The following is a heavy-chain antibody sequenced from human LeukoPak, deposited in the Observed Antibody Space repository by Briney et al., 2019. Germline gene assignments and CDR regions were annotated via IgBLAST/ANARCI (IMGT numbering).Heavy chain of an antibody. D-gene: IGHD2-8*01. Sequence: GGSLRLSCAASGFTFSRDGMHWVRQAPGKGLDWVAVIWYDGIHKYCADSVQGRFTISRDDSKNTLYLQMSSLRVDDTAVYYCARINGAGYGIDYWGQGTLVTVSS. CDR3: ARINGAGYGIDY. CDR1: GFTFSRDG. CDR2: IWYDGIHK. J-gene: IGHJ4*02. V-gene: IGHV3-33*01.